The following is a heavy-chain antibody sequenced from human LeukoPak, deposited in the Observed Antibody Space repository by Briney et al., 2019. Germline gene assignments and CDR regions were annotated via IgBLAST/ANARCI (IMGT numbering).Heavy chain of an antibody. J-gene: IGHJ4*02. Sequence: SETLSLTCAVYGGSFSGYYWSWIRQPPGKGLEWIGEINHSGSTNYNPSLKSRVTISVDTSKNQFSLKLSSVTAADTAVYYRAGYGGNPPYYFDYWGQGTLVTVSS. CDR3: AGYGGNPPYYFDY. CDR1: GGSFSGYY. V-gene: IGHV4-34*01. D-gene: IGHD2-15*01. CDR2: INHSGST.